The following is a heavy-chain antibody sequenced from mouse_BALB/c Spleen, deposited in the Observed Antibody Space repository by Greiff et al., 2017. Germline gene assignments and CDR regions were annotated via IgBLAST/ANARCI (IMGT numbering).Heavy chain of an antibody. D-gene: IGHD1-1*01. Sequence: EVQLVESGGGLVKPGGSLKLSCAASGFTFSSYTMSWVRQTPEKRLEWVATISSGGSYTYYPDSVKGRFTISRDNAKNTLYLQMSSLKSEDTAMYYCTREGYGSPWFAYWGQGTLVTVSA. CDR2: ISSGGSYT. V-gene: IGHV5-6-4*01. CDR3: TREGYGSPWFAY. J-gene: IGHJ3*01. CDR1: GFTFSSYT.